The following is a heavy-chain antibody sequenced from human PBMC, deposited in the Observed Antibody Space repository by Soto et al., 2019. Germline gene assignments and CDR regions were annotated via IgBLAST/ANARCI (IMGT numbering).Heavy chain of an antibody. J-gene: IGHJ6*02. CDR1: GGSFSGYY. CDR3: ARAHDFWSGYYGHYYYGMDV. Sequence: PSETLSLTCAVYGGSFSGYYWSWIRQPPGKGLEWIGEINHSGSTNYNPSLKSRVTISVDTSKNQFSLKLSSVTAADTAVYYCARAHDFWSGYYGHYYYGMDVWGQGTTVTVSS. CDR2: INHSGST. D-gene: IGHD3-3*01. V-gene: IGHV4-34*01.